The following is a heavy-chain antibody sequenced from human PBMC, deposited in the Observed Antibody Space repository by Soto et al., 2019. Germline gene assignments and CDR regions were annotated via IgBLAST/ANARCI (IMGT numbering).Heavy chain of an antibody. J-gene: IGHJ4*02. Sequence: WGSLRLSCAASGFTFISYSIIFFRHSPFKWLEWVSGFRGSGDDGTTYYAESVKGRFTVSRDNSKNMLFLQMNSLRAEDTAIYYCAKKVNSGSGSQYFDYWGQGTLVTVSS. CDR2: FRGSGDDGTT. V-gene: IGHV3-23*01. CDR3: AKKVNSGSGSQYFDY. D-gene: IGHD3-10*01. CDR1: GFTFISYS.